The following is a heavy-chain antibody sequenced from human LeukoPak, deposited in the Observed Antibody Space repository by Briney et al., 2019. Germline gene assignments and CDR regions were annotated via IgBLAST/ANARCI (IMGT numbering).Heavy chain of an antibody. CDR3: ARRAVPGSNYFDY. CDR1: GFTFNSYG. J-gene: IGHJ4*02. D-gene: IGHD6-19*01. V-gene: IGHV3-33*01. Sequence: GRSLRLSCAASGFTFNSYGMHWVRQAPGKGLEWVAVIWYDGSNKYYADSVKGRFTISRDNSKNTLYLQMNSLRDEDSAVYYCARRAVPGSNYFDYWGQGTLVTVSS. CDR2: IWYDGSNK.